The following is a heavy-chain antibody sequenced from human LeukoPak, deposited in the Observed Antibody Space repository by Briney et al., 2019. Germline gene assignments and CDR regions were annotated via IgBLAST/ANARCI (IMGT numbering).Heavy chain of an antibody. V-gene: IGHV1-8*03. Sequence: EASVKVSCKASGYTFTSYDINWVRQATGQGLEWMGWMKPNSGNTGYAQKFQGRVAITRDTSISTAYMELSSLRSEDTAVYYCARGLYNSGWYYFDYWGQGTLVTVSS. CDR1: GYTFTSYD. CDR3: ARGLYNSGWYYFDY. CDR2: MKPNSGNT. D-gene: IGHD6-19*01. J-gene: IGHJ4*02.